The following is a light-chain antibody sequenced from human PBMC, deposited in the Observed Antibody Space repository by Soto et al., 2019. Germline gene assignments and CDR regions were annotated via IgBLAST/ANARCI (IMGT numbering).Light chain of an antibody. CDR1: EDISNY. J-gene: IGKJ1*01. Sequence: DSQMTQSPSSLSASVGHRVTITCRASEDISNYLAWYQQKPGKVPKLLIYGASTLQCGVPSRFSGSGSGKDFTLTISSLQTEDVATYYCQNYNRAPWTCGQGTKVESK. V-gene: IGKV1-27*01. CDR2: GAS. CDR3: QNYNRAPWT.